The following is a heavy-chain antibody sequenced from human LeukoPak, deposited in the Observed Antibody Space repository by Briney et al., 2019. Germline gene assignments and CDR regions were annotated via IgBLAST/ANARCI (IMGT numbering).Heavy chain of an antibody. Sequence: PSETLSLTCAVSGYSISSGYYWGWIRQPPGKGLEWIASIYYDGNTYYNPSLKSRVTISVDTSKNQFSLKLSSVTASDTAVYYCARDYRSDYDDTSGYTPWGQGTLVTVSS. D-gene: IGHD3-22*01. CDR2: IYYDGNT. CDR1: GYSISSGYY. CDR3: ARDYRSDYDDTSGYTP. J-gene: IGHJ5*02. V-gene: IGHV4-38-2*02.